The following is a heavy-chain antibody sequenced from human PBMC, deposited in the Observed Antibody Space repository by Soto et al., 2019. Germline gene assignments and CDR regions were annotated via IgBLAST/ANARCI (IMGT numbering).Heavy chain of an antibody. CDR3: AKNDVVVVAATRIDY. Sequence: GSLRLSCAASGFSVSSNYMSWVRQAPGRGPEWVAIIYSDETIHYAGSVKGRFTISRDNARDTLYLQMNSLRAEDTAVYYCAKNDVVVVAATRIDYWGQGTLVTSPQ. CDR1: GFSVSSNY. J-gene: IGHJ4*02. CDR2: IYSDETI. V-gene: IGHV3-66*01. D-gene: IGHD2-15*01.